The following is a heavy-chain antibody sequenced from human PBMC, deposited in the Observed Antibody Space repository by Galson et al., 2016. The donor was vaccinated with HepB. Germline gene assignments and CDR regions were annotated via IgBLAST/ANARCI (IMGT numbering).Heavy chain of an antibody. CDR1: GGSISGYY. CDR2: IFYSGKT. D-gene: IGHD3-3*01. Sequence: SETLSLTCTVSGGSISGYYWNWIRQPPGKGLEWIGYIFYSGKTNYNPSPESQVIISLDTSKNQFSLELSSVTAADTAMYYCARLYYDFWSNSWSYYGLDVWGQGTTVIVSS. CDR3: ARLYYDFWSNSWSYYGLDV. V-gene: IGHV4-59*01. J-gene: IGHJ6*02.